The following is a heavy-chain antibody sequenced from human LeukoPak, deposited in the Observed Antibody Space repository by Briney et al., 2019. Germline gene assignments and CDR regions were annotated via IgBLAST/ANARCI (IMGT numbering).Heavy chain of an antibody. CDR3: ATKSGVATMADAFDI. V-gene: IGHV4-28*01. CDR2: IYHSGST. D-gene: IGHD5-12*01. CDR1: GYSISSITNW. Sequence: PSDTLSLTCVVSGYSISSITNWWGWIRQPPGKGLEWIGYIYHSGSTHYNPSLKSRATMSVDTSKNHFSLQLSSVTAVDTAVYYCATKSGVATMADAFDIWGQGTMVTVSS. J-gene: IGHJ3*02.